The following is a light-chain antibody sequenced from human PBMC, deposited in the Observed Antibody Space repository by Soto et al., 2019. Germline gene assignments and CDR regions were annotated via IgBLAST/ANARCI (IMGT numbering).Light chain of an antibody. J-gene: IGLJ2*01. V-gene: IGLV2-8*01. CDR3: SSYAGSNVV. CDR1: SSDVGGYNY. CDR2: EVS. Sequence: QSALTQPPSASGSPGQSVTISCTGTSSDVGGYNYVSWYQQHPGKAPKLMIYEVSKRPSGVPDRFSGSKSGNTASLTVSGLQAEDEAGYYCSSYAGSNVVFGGGTKVTVL.